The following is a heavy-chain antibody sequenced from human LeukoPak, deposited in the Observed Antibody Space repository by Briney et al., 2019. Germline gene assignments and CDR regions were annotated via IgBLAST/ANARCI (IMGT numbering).Heavy chain of an antibody. Sequence: PGGSLRLSCAASGFTVSSNYMSWVRQAPGKGLEWVSVIYSGGSTYYADSVKGRFTISRDNSKNTLYLHMNSLSAEDTAVYYCAKDSFSTRWGQGTLVTVSS. CDR2: IYSGGST. CDR3: AKDSFSTR. J-gene: IGHJ4*02. V-gene: IGHV3-53*01. CDR1: GFTVSSNY. D-gene: IGHD2-2*01.